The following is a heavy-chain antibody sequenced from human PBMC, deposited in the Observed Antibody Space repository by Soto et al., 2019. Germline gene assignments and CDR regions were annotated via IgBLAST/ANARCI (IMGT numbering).Heavy chain of an antibody. V-gene: IGHV4-34*01. CDR1: GGSFSGYY. D-gene: IGHD3-3*01. Sequence: SETLSLTCAVYGGSFSGYYWSWIRQPPGKGLEWIGEINHSGSTNYNPSLKSRVTISVDTSKNQFSLKLSSVTAADTAVYYCARAQIVSSGYYNYYYYGMDVWGQGTTVTVS. J-gene: IGHJ6*02. CDR3: ARAQIVSSGYYNYYYYGMDV. CDR2: INHSGST.